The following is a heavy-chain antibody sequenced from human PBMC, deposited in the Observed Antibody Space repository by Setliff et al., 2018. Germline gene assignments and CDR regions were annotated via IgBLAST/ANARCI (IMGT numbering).Heavy chain of an antibody. CDR3: ASRRYYDSSGYYYFDY. V-gene: IGHV5-51*01. Sequence: GESLKISCKGSGYSFTSYWIGWVRQMPGKGLEWMGISYPGDSDARYSPSFQGQVTISADKSSCTAYLQWRSLEASDTAMYYCASRRYYDSSGYYYFDYWGQGTLVTVSS. D-gene: IGHD3-22*01. CDR2: SYPGDSDA. J-gene: IGHJ4*02. CDR1: GYSFTSYW.